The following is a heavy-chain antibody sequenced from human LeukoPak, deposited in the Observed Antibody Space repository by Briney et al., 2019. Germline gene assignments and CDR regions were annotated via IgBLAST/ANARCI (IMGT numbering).Heavy chain of an antibody. CDR1: GFTFSNYA. CDR3: AKDLFPGTTFVDAFDI. Sequence: GGSLRLSCAASGFTFSNYAMNWVRQFPRKGLEWVSVISGSGGNTYYADSVKGRFTISRDNSKNSLYVQMNSLRAEDTAVYYCAKDLFPGTTFVDAFDIWGQGTLVTVSS. D-gene: IGHD1-1*01. J-gene: IGHJ3*02. CDR2: ISGSGGNT. V-gene: IGHV3-23*01.